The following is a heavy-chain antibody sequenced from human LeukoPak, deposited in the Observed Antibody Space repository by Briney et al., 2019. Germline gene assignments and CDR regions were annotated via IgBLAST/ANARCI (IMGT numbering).Heavy chain of an antibody. D-gene: IGHD6-19*01. Sequence: GGSLRLSCAASGFTFSRHWMSWVRQAPGKGLERVAHMNQDGSAIYSVDSVKGRFTISRDNDKNSLYLQMNGLTVADTAMYYCARTVPGYPDDYFDYWGQGTLVTVSS. J-gene: IGHJ4*02. CDR1: GFTFSRHW. V-gene: IGHV3-7*01. CDR2: MNQDGSAI. CDR3: ARTVPGYPDDYFDY.